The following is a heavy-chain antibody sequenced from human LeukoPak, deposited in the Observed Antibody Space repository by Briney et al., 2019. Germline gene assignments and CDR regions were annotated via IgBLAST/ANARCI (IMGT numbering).Heavy chain of an antibody. V-gene: IGHV1-18*01. J-gene: IGHJ3*02. CDR2: ISAYNGNT. CDR1: GYTFTSYG. Sequence: GASVKVSCKASGYTFTSYGISWVRQAPGQGLEWMGRISAYNGNTNYAQKLQGRVTMTTDTSTSTAYMELRSLRSDDTAVYYCARDPGPFRITMMTVTFDTWGQGTMVTVPS. D-gene: IGHD3-22*01. CDR3: ARDPGPFRITMMTVTFDT.